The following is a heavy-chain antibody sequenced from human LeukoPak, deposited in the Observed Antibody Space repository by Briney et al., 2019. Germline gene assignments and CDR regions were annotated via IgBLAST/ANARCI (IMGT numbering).Heavy chain of an antibody. D-gene: IGHD5-12*01. CDR1: GFSFNNYA. Sequence: GGSLRLSCVASGFSFNNYAMTWVRQAPGKGLEWVSLIIGSSGTTFYADSVKGRFTISRDKSKSTLYLQMNSLRAEDTAVYYCAKGAYDYIEIAYFDYWGQGSLVTVSS. V-gene: IGHV3-23*01. J-gene: IGHJ4*02. CDR3: AKGAYDYIEIAYFDY. CDR2: IIGSSGTT.